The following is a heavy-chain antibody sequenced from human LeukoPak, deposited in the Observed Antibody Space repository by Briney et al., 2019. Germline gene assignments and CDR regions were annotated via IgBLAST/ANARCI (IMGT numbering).Heavy chain of an antibody. CDR3: ASQGLWFGEFPFDY. V-gene: IGHV4-39*01. D-gene: IGHD3-10*01. CDR1: GGSISSSSYY. J-gene: IGHJ4*02. Sequence: SETLSLTCTVSGGSISSSSYYWGWIRQPPGKGLEWIGSIYYSGSTYYNPSLKSRVTISVDTSKNQFSLKLSSVTAADTAVYYCASQGLWFGEFPFDYWGQGTLVTVAS. CDR2: IYYSGST.